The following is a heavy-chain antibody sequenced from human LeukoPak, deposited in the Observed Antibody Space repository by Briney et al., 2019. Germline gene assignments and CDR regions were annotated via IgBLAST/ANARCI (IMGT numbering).Heavy chain of an antibody. CDR1: GGSISSYYW. CDR2: IYWNDDK. J-gene: IGHJ4*02. CDR3: AHAAWLLAFDY. Sequence: TLSLTCTAPGGSISSYYWSWIRQPPGKGLEWLALIYWNDDKRYSPSLKSRLTITKDTSKNQVVLTMTNMDPVDTATYYCAHAAWLLAFDYWGQGTLVTVSS. D-gene: IGHD6-19*01. V-gene: IGHV2-5*01.